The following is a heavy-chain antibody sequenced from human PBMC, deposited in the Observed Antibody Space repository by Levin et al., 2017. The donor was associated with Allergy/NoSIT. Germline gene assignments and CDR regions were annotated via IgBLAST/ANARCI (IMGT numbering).Heavy chain of an antibody. Sequence: GESLKISCKASGYTFTGYYMHWVRQAPGQGLEWMGWINPNSGGTNYAQKFQGRVTMTRDTSISTAYMELSRLRSDDTAVYYCARGGGRMVRGPGGDYWGQGTLVTVSS. D-gene: IGHD3-10*01. CDR2: INPNSGGT. J-gene: IGHJ4*02. CDR1: GYTFTGYY. CDR3: ARGGGRMVRGPGGDY. V-gene: IGHV1-2*02.